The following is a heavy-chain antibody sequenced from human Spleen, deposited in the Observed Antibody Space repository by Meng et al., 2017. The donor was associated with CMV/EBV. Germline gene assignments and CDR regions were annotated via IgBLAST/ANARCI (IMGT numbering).Heavy chain of an antibody. Sequence: SVKVSCKASGGTFSSYAISWVRQAPGQGLEWMGGIIPIFGTANYAQKFQGRVTITTDESTSTAYMELSSLRSEDTAVYYCARDQLTAMVTYYYGMDVWGQGTTVTAP. D-gene: IGHD5-18*01. CDR3: ARDQLTAMVTYYYGMDV. J-gene: IGHJ6*02. CDR2: IIPIFGTA. CDR1: GGTFSSYA. V-gene: IGHV1-69*05.